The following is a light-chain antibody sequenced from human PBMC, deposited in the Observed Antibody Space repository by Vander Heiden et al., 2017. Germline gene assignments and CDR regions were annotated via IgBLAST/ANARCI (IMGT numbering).Light chain of an antibody. J-gene: IGKJ3*01. CDR2: KAS. CDR3: QQYNSYPFT. CDR1: PSISSW. Sequence: DIQMTQSPSTLSASVGDRLTITCRASPSISSWLAWYQQKPGKATKLLIYKASSLESGVPSRFSGSGSGTEFTLTISSQQPDDFATYYCQQYNSYPFTFGPGTKVDIK. V-gene: IGKV1-5*03.